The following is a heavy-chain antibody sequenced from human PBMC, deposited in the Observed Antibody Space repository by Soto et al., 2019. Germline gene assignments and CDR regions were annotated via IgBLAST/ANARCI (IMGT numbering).Heavy chain of an antibody. J-gene: IGHJ6*02. V-gene: IGHV3-11*01. CDR2: ISGSGFTI. CDR3: ARNTLSAAGSDNYGLDV. D-gene: IGHD6-13*01. CDR1: GFTFSDHY. Sequence: VQLVESGGGLVQPGGSLRLSCAASGFTFSDHYMSWIRQAPGMGLAWVAYISGSGFTIYNADSVKGRFTISRDNAKNSPYLQMDSLRAEDTAVYYCARNTLSAAGSDNYGLDVWGRGTTVAVSS.